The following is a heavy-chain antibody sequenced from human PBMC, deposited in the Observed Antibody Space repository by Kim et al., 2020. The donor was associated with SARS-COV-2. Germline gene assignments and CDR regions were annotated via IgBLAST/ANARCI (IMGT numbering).Heavy chain of an antibody. V-gene: IGHV3-73*01. Sequence: GGSLRLSCTVSGFTFSSSAIHWVRQAPGKGLEWVCHISNKANSHAYEYPPPRKGRFTISRDDSQSTAYMQTINLKTEATAVYSCTTGHFDYWGQGTLVAV. CDR3: TTGHFDY. J-gene: IGHJ4*02. CDR1: GFTFSSSA. CDR2: ISNKANSHAY.